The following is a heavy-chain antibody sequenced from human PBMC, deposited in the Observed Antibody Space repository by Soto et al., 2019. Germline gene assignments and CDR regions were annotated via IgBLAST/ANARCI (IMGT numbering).Heavy chain of an antibody. V-gene: IGHV4-39*01. CDR3: ARQGDYYDSSGYYFVY. CDR1: GGSISSSSYY. D-gene: IGHD3-22*01. Sequence: PSETLSLTCTVSGGSISSSSYYWGWIRQPPGKGLEWIGSIYYSGSTYYNPSLKSRVTISVDTSKNQFSLKLSSVTAADTAVYYCARQGDYYDSSGYYFVYWGQGXLVTVSS. CDR2: IYYSGST. J-gene: IGHJ4*02.